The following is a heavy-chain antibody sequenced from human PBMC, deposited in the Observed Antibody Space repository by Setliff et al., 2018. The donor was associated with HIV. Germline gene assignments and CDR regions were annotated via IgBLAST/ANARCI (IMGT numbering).Heavy chain of an antibody. CDR2: INAGNGNT. CDR1: GGTFSSYA. J-gene: IGHJ5*02. Sequence: VASVKVSCKASGGTFSSYAISWVRQAPGQGLEWMGWINAGNGNTKYSQKFQGRVTIARDTSASTAYMDLSSLRSEDTAVYYCARDLGYCSTTSCYSGGRVVVGAPTRIDTPKPLQPLPWG. CDR3: ARDLGYCSTTSCYSGGRVVVGAPTRIDTPKPLQPLP. V-gene: IGHV1-3*01. D-gene: IGHD2-2*01.